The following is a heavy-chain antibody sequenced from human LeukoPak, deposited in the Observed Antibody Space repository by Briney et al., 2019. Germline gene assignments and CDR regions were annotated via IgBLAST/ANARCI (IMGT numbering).Heavy chain of an antibody. CDR2: IKQDGSEK. CDR3: ARVIIWGSSGWYSNFDY. D-gene: IGHD6-19*01. Sequence: GGSLRLSCAASGFTFSSYWMSWVRQSPGKGLEWVANIKQDGSEKYYVDSAKGRFTISRDNSKNSLYLQMNSLRDEDTAVYYCARVIIWGSSGWYSNFDYWGQGTLVTVSS. V-gene: IGHV3-7*01. J-gene: IGHJ4*02. CDR1: GFTFSSYW.